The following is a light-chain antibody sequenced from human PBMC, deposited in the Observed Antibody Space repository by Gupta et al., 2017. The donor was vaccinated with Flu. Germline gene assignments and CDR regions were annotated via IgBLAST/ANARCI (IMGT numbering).Light chain of an antibody. CDR3: QQYGSSPFT. V-gene: IGKV3-20*01. CDR2: GAS. Sequence: EIVLTQSPGTLSLSPGEGATLSCRASQSISRSYLAWYQQKPGQAPRLLIYGASSRATGIPDRFSGSGSGTDFTLTISRLEPEDFAVYYCQQYGSSPFTFGHGTKVDIK. J-gene: IGKJ3*01. CDR1: QSISRSY.